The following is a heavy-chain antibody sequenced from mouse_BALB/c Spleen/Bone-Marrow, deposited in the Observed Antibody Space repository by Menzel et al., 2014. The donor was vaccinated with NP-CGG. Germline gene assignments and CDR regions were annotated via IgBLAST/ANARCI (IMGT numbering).Heavy chain of an antibody. J-gene: IGHJ4*01. CDR1: GYAFTNYL. D-gene: IGHD2-4*01. CDR2: INPGSGGT. V-gene: IGHV1-54*01. Sequence: VQLQQSGAELVRPGTSVKASCKASGYAFTNYLIEWVKQRPGQGLEWIGVINPGSGGTNYNEKFKGKATLTADKSSSTAYMQLSSLTPDDSAVYFCARDGDYDEGYAMDYWGQGTSVTVSS. CDR3: ARDGDYDEGYAMDY.